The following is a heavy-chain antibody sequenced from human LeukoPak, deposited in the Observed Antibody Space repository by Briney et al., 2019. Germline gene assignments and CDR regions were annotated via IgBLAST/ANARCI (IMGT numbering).Heavy chain of an antibody. CDR3: AREQLYAFDI. CDR1: GFTFSTYS. V-gene: IGHV3-48*01. Sequence: GSLRLSCAGSGFTFSTYSMNWVRQAPGKGLEWVSDISRSSSTIYYADSVKGRFTISRDNAKNSLYLQMNSLRAEDTAVYYCAREQLYAFDIWGQGTMVTVSS. D-gene: IGHD6-13*01. CDR2: ISRSSSTI. J-gene: IGHJ3*02.